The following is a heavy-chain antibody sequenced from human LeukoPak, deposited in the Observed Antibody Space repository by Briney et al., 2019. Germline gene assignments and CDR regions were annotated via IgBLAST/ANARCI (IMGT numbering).Heavy chain of an antibody. CDR1: GGTFSSYA. V-gene: IGHV1-69*06. D-gene: IGHD5-12*01. Sequence: ASVKVSCKASGGTFSSYAISWVRQAPGQGLEWMGGIIPIFGTANYAQEFQGRVTITADKSTSTAYMELSSLRSEDTAVYYCARVVADPYYFDYWGQGTLVTVSS. J-gene: IGHJ4*02. CDR2: IIPIFGTA. CDR3: ARVVADPYYFDY.